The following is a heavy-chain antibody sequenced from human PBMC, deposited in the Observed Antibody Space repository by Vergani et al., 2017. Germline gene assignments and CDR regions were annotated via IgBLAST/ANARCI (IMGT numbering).Heavy chain of an antibody. Sequence: QVQLVESGGGVVQPGRSLRLSCAASGFTFSSYAMHWVRQAPGKGLEWVAVISYDGSNKYYADSVKGRFTISRDNSKNTLYLQMNSLRAEDTAVYYCARDLRERCSGGSCYSGFDYWGQGTLVTVSS. D-gene: IGHD2-15*01. J-gene: IGHJ4*02. V-gene: IGHV3-30*04. CDR2: ISYDGSNK. CDR3: ARDLRERCSGGSCYSGFDY. CDR1: GFTFSSYA.